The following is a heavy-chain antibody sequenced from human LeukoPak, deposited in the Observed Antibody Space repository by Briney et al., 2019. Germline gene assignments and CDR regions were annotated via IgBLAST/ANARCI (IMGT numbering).Heavy chain of an antibody. J-gene: IGHJ4*02. D-gene: IGHD1-20*01. V-gene: IGHV3-9*01. CDR2: ISWNSGSI. CDR1: GFTFDDYA. CDR3: AKDISYNWNGGYFDY. Sequence: PGRSLRLSCAASGFTFDDYAMHWVRQAPGKGLEWVSGISWNSGSIGYADSVKDRFTISRDNAKNSLYLQMNSLRAEDTALYYCAKDISYNWNGGYFDYWGQGTLVTVSS.